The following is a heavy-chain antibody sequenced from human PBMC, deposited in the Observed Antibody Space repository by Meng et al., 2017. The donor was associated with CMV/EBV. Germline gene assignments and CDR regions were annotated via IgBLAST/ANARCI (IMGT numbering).Heavy chain of an antibody. CDR3: AREGIGYYGSGSYYFDY. V-gene: IGHV3-48*04. J-gene: IGHJ4*02. CDR2: ISSSSSTI. D-gene: IGHD3-10*01. Sequence: GESLKISCAASGFTFSSYSMNWVRQAPGKGLEWVSYISSSSSTIYYADSVKGRFTISRDNAKNSLYLQMNSLRAEDTAVYYCAREGIGYYGSGSYYFDYWGQGTLVTVSS. CDR1: GFTFSSYS.